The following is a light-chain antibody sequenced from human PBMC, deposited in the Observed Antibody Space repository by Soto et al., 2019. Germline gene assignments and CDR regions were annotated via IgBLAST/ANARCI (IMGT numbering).Light chain of an antibody. V-gene: IGLV2-23*02. CDR1: SSDVGSYNL. J-gene: IGLJ1*01. Sequence: QPVLTPPASLSGSPGQSITISCTGTSSDVGSYNLVSWYQHHPGKAPKLMIYEVSERPSGVSNRFSGSKSGNTASLTISGLQAEDEADYYCCSYAGRTTPYVFGTGTKV. CDR3: CSYAGRTTPYV. CDR2: EVS.